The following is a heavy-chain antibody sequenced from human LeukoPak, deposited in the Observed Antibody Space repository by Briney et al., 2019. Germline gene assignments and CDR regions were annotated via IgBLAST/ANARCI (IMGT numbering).Heavy chain of an antibody. D-gene: IGHD3-3*01. Sequence: ASVKVSCKASGYTFTNYYIHWVRQATGQGLEWMGWINSNRGGTNYAQKFQGRFTMTRDTSISTAYMELRSVRSDDTAVYYCARDHGDDAFDIWGPRTMVTVSS. CDR3: ARDHGDDAFDI. CDR1: GYTFTNYY. V-gene: IGHV1-2*02. J-gene: IGHJ3*02. CDR2: INSNRGGT.